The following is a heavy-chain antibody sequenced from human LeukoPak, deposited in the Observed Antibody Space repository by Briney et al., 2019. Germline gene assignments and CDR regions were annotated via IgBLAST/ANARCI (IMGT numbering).Heavy chain of an antibody. V-gene: IGHV3-21*01. CDR3: ARGPGSYYLLDY. D-gene: IGHD1-26*01. CDR1: GFTFSSYS. J-gene: IGHJ4*02. CDR2: ISSSSSYI. Sequence: GGSLRLSCAASGFTFSSYSMNWVRQALGKRLEWVSSISSSSSYIYYADSVKGRFTISRDNAKNSLYLQMNSLRAEDTAVYYCARGPGSYYLLDYWGQGTLVTVSS.